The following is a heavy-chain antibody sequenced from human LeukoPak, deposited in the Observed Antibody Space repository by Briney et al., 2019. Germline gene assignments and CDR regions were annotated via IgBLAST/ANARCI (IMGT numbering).Heavy chain of an antibody. V-gene: IGHV1-18*01. Sequence: GASVTVSYKASGYTFTSYGISWVRQAPGQGLEWMGLISAYNGNTNYAQKLQGRVTMTTDTSTSTAYVELKSLRSDDTAVYYCVRGGLEIPVSDYWGQGTLVTVSS. D-gene: IGHD6-19*01. CDR1: GYTFTSYG. CDR2: ISAYNGNT. J-gene: IGHJ4*02. CDR3: VRGGLEIPVSDY.